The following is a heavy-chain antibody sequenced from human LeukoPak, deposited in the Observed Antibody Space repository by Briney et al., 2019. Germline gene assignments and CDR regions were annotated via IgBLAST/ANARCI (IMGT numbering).Heavy chain of an antibody. CDR1: GYTLTELS. CDR2: FDPEDGET. V-gene: IGHV1-24*01. Sequence: GASVKLSCKVSGYTLTELSMHWVRQAPGKGLEWMGGFDPEDGETIYAQKFQGRVTMTEDTSTDTAYMELSSLRSEDTAVYYCARDRGYCSGGSCYYWFDPWGQGTLVTVSS. CDR3: ARDRGYCSGGSCYYWFDP. J-gene: IGHJ5*02. D-gene: IGHD2-15*01.